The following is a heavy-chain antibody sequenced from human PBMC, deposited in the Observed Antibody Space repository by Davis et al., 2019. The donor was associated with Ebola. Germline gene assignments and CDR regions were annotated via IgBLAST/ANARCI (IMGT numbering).Heavy chain of an antibody. CDR1: GGSFSGYY. J-gene: IGHJ1*01. CDR2: INHSGST. D-gene: IGHD4-17*01. V-gene: IGHV4-34*01. Sequence: MPSETLSLTCAVYGGSFSGYYYNWIRQPPGKGLEWIGEINHSGSTRYNPSLKSRVTISVDTSKNQVSLNLISVTAADTAVYHCARGRYGSRAEHFQFWGQGTLVTVSS. CDR3: ARGRYGSRAEHFQF.